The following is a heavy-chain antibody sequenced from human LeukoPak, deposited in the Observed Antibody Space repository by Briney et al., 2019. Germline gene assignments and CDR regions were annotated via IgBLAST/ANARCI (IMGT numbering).Heavy chain of an antibody. D-gene: IGHD3-22*01. CDR2: INGGNGNT. CDR3: ARGSSDYPRYFDH. V-gene: IGHV1-3*01. J-gene: IGHJ4*02. Sequence: GASVKLSCKASGYTFTSYAMHWVRQAPGQRLEWMGWINGGNGNTKYSQKFQGRVTITRDTSASTAYMELSSLRSEDTAVYYCARGSSDYPRYFDHWGQGTQVIVSS. CDR1: GYTFTSYA.